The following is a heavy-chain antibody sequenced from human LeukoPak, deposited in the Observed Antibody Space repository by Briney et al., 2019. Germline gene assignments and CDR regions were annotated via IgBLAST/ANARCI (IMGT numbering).Heavy chain of an antibody. CDR2: IKQDGSEK. CDR3: ARDLSGSYFSCSVDY. D-gene: IGHD1-26*01. J-gene: IGHJ4*02. CDR1: GFTLSSYW. Sequence: PGGSLRLSCAASGFTLSSYWMSWVRQAPGKGLEWVANIKQDGSEKYYVDSVKGRFTISRDNAKNSPYLQMNSLRAEDTAVYYCARDLSGSYFSCSVDYWGQGTLVTVSS. V-gene: IGHV3-7*01.